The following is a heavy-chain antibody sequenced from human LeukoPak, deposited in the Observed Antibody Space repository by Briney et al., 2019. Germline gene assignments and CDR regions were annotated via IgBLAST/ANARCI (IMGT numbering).Heavy chain of an antibody. V-gene: IGHV4-34*01. D-gene: IGHD5-24*01. Sequence: SETLSLTCAVYGGSFSGYYWTWIRQAPGKGLEWIGEINPSGRISSNPSLKSRLTISVDASKNQFSLNLRSLTAADTAVYYCARRDNSFDSWGPGTLVTVSS. J-gene: IGHJ4*02. CDR2: INPSGRI. CDR1: GGSFSGYY. CDR3: ARRDNSFDS.